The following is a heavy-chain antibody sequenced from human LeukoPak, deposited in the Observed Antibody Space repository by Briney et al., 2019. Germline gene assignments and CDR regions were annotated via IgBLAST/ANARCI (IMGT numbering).Heavy chain of an antibody. CDR2: IRSKASGGTT. Sequence: GGSLRLSCTASGFTFGDYVMNWFRQAPGKRLEWVGFIRSKASGGTTEYAASVKGRFTISRDESKSIAYLQMNSLKTEDTGVYYCTRARYFGRRFDYWGQGTLVTVSS. V-gene: IGHV3-49*03. J-gene: IGHJ4*02. D-gene: IGHD1-26*01. CDR3: TRARYFGRRFDY. CDR1: GFTFGDYV.